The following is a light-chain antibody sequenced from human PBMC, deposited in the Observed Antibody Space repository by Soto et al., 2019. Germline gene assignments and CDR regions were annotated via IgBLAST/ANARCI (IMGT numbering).Light chain of an antibody. CDR3: SSFSSDSTPLV. J-gene: IGLJ2*01. V-gene: IGLV2-14*01. CDR1: SSDVGIYDY. CDR2: EVT. Sequence: QSVLTQPASVSGSPGQSISISCTGTSSDVGIYDYVSWYQHHPGEAPKLMVYEVTNRPSGVSNRFSGSKSGNTASLTISGLQAEDEADYYCSSFSSDSTPLVFGGGTKLTVL.